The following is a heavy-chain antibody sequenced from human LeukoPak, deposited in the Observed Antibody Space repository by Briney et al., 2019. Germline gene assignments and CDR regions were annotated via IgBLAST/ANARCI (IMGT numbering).Heavy chain of an antibody. CDR3: AMAPPYQLSYFDY. V-gene: IGHV4-59*08. Sequence: SETLSLTCTVSGGSISSYYWSWIRQPPGKGLEWIGYIYYSGSTNYNPSLKSRVTISLETSKNQFSLKLSSVTAADTAVYYCAMAPPYQLSYFDYWGQGTLVTVSS. J-gene: IGHJ4*02. CDR2: IYYSGST. CDR1: GGSISSYY. D-gene: IGHD2-2*01.